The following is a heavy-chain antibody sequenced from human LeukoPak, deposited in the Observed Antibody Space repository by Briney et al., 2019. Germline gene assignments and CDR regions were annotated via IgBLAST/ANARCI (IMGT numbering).Heavy chain of an antibody. V-gene: IGHV4-30-2*01. CDR1: GGSISSGGYS. CDR2: IYHSGST. Sequence: SETLSLTCAVSGGSISSGGYSWSWIRQPPGKGLEWIGYIYHSGSTYYNPSLKSRVTISVDRSKNQFSLKLSSVTAADTAVYYCARSLNPNSSGYLFDYWGQGTLVTVSS. J-gene: IGHJ4*02. CDR3: ARSLNPNSSGYLFDY. D-gene: IGHD3-22*01.